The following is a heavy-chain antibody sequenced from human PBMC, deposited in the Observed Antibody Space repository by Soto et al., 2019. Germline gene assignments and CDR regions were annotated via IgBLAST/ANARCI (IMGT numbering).Heavy chain of an antibody. D-gene: IGHD5-18*01. J-gene: IGHJ4*02. CDR2: IIPIFVTP. Sequence: AVKVSCKVSGYTFSTYAISWVRQAPGQGLEWMGVIIPIFVTPTYAQKFQGRVTITADESTSTAYMELSGLRSDDTAVYYCARDRRSYGYVAFGSWGQGTLVTVSS. CDR1: GYTFSTYA. V-gene: IGHV1-69*13. CDR3: ARDRRSYGYVAFGS.